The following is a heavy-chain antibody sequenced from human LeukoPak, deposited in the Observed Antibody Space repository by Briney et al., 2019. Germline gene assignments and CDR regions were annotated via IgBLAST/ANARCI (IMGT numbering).Heavy chain of an antibody. V-gene: IGHV3-9*01. D-gene: IGHD3-22*01. CDR3: AKDMIHYYDSSGYDY. CDR1: GFTFDDYA. J-gene: IGHJ4*02. CDR2: ISWNSGSI. Sequence: GGSLRLSCAASGFTFDDYAMHWVRQAPGKGLEWVSGISWNSGSIGYADSVKGRFTISRDNAKNSLYLQMNSLRAEDTALYYCAKDMIHYYDSSGYDYWGQGTLVTVSS.